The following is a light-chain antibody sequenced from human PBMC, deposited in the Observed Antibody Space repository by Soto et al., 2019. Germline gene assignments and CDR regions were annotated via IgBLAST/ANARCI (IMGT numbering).Light chain of an antibody. CDR2: EVT. CDR1: SSDVGGYNY. CDR3: SSHTTTSSALQV. Sequence: QSALTQPASVSGSPGQSITISCTGTSSDVGGYNYVSWYQQHPGKAPKLVIYEVTKRPSGVSNRFSGSKSGNTASLTISGLQAEDETDYYCSSHTTTSSALQVFGTGTKLTVL. J-gene: IGLJ1*01. V-gene: IGLV2-14*01.